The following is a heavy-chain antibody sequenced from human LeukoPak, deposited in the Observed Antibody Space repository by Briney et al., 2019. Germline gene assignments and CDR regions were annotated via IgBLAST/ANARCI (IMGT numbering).Heavy chain of an antibody. V-gene: IGHV3-21*01. CDR3: ARVRYDILTGYYNSIGLPDY. J-gene: IGHJ4*02. Sequence: GGSLRLSCAASGFTFSSYSMNWVRQAPGKGLEWVSSISSSSSYIYYADSVKGRFTISRDNAKNSLYLQMNSLRAEDTAVYYCARVRYDILTGYYNSIGLPDYWGQGTLVTVSS. CDR1: GFTFSSYS. D-gene: IGHD3-9*01. CDR2: ISSSSSYI.